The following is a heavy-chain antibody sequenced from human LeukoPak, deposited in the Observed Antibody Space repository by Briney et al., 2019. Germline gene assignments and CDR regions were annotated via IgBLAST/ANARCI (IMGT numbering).Heavy chain of an antibody. V-gene: IGHV3-23*01. CDR3: AKCGDYDFWSNMYYYYGMDV. J-gene: IGHJ6*02. CDR2: ISGRGGST. D-gene: IGHD3-3*01. CDR1: GFTFSSYA. Sequence: GGSLRLSCAASGFTFSSYAMSWVRQAPGKRLEWVSAISGRGGSTYYADSVKGRFTISRDNSKNTLYLQMNCLRAEDTAVYYCAKCGDYDFWSNMYYYYGMDVWGQGTTVTVSS.